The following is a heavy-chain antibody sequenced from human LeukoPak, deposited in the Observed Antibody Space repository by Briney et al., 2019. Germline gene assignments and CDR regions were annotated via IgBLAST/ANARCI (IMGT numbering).Heavy chain of an antibody. J-gene: IGHJ3*02. V-gene: IGHV3-48*03. CDR2: ISSSGSTI. Sequence: GGSLRLSCAASGFTFSSYEMNWVRQAPGKGLEWVSYISSSGSTIYYADSVKGRFTISRGNAKNSLYLQMNSLRAEDTAVYYCARDTTRDYYGSGSNDAFDIWGRGTMVTVSS. CDR1: GFTFSSYE. D-gene: IGHD3-10*01. CDR3: ARDTTRDYYGSGSNDAFDI.